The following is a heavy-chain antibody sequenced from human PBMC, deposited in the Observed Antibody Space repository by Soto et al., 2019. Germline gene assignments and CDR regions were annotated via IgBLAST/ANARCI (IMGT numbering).Heavy chain of an antibody. CDR3: ARAFNSGYYYSAFDI. V-gene: IGHV5-10-1*01. CDR1: GYSFTSYW. Sequence: GESLKISFKGSGYSFTSYWISWVRQMPGKGLEWMGRIDPSDSYTNYSPSLQGHVTISADKSISTAYLQWSSLKASDTAMYYCARAFNSGYYYSAFDIWGQGTMVTVSS. J-gene: IGHJ3*02. D-gene: IGHD3-22*01. CDR2: IDPSDSYT.